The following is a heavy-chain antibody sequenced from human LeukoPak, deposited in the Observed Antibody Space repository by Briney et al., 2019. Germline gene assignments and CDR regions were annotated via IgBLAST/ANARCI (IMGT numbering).Heavy chain of an antibody. CDR2: ISSSSSYI. Sequence: VGSLRLSCAASGFTFSSYSMNWVRQAPGKGLEWVSSISSSSSYIYYADSVKGRFTISRDNAKNSLYLQMNSLRAEDTAVYYCARDTSRVAPFRYYYYGMDVWGKGTTVTVSS. CDR3: ARDTSRVAPFRYYYYGMDV. CDR1: GFTFSSYS. D-gene: IGHD4-23*01. V-gene: IGHV3-21*01. J-gene: IGHJ6*04.